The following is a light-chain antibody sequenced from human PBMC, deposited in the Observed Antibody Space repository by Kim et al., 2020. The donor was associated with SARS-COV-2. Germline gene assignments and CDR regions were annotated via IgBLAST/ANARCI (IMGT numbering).Light chain of an antibody. Sequence: GKTVTISCTRSSGSIASNYVQWYQRRPGTAPTSVIYADNQRPSGVPDRFSGSIDSSSNSASLTISGLKTEDEADYYCQSYDSSNVVFGGGTQLTVL. J-gene: IGLJ2*01. CDR2: ADN. CDR3: QSYDSSNVV. V-gene: IGLV6-57*03. CDR1: SGSIASNY.